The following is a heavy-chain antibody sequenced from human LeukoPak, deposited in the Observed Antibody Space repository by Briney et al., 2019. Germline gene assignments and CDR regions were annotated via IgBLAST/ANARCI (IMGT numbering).Heavy chain of an antibody. Sequence: SETLSLTCNVSSDSISSYYWNWIRQPPGKGLEWIGYIYYSGSTNYSPSLKSRVTMSLDTSKNQVSLTLTSVTAADTAVYYCARVGGGNYSPRYFDLWGRGTLVTVSS. V-gene: IGHV4-59*01. CDR1: SDSISSYY. CDR2: IYYSGST. D-gene: IGHD1-26*01. CDR3: ARVGGGNYSPRYFDL. J-gene: IGHJ2*01.